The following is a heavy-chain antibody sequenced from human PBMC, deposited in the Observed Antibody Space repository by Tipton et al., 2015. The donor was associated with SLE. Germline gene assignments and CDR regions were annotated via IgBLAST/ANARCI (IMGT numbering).Heavy chain of an antibody. D-gene: IGHD3-16*01. V-gene: IGHV3-21*05. J-gene: IGHJ6*03. CDR3: AREGGGYYMDV. Sequence: SLRLSCAASGFTFSSYGMHWVRQAPGKGLEWVSDISSGSSYTNYADSVKGRFTISRDNANHSLYLQMNSLRAEDTAVYYCAREGGGYYMDVWGKGTTVTVSS. CDR1: GFTFSSYG. CDR2: ISSGSSYT.